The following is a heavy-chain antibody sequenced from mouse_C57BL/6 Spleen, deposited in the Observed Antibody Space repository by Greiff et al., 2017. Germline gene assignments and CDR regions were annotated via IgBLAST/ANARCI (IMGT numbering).Heavy chain of an antibody. J-gene: IGHJ2*01. CDR1: GYTFTSYW. V-gene: IGHV1-55*01. CDR2: IYPGSGST. Sequence: QVQLQQPGAELVKPGASVKMSCKASGYTFTSYWITWVKQRPGQGLEWLGDIYPGSGSTNYNENFKSKATLAVDTSSSTAYMQLSSLTSEDSAVYYCATEGYYGNPYYFDYWGQGTTLTVSS. CDR3: ATEGYYGNPYYFDY. D-gene: IGHD2-1*01.